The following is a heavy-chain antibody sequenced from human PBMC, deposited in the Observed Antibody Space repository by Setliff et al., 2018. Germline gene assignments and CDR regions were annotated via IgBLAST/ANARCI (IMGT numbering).Heavy chain of an antibody. V-gene: IGHV4-59*11. CDR3: ARWGENSGRPDWRAFDI. J-gene: IGHJ3*02. CDR2: IYYSGST. D-gene: IGHD1-26*01. Sequence: SETLSLTCTVSGGSISSHYWSWIRQPPGKGLEWIGSIYYSGSTYYNPSLKSRVTISVDKSKNQFSLKLTSVSAADTAVYYCARWGENSGRPDWRAFDIWGQGTMVTVSS. CDR1: GGSISSHY.